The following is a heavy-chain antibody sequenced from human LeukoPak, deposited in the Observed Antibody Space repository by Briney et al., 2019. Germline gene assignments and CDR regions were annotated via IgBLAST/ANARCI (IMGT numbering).Heavy chain of an antibody. CDR1: GFTFSSYA. J-gene: IGHJ4*02. CDR2: ISTSGGTT. CDR3: AIMHRYYDGSGYWVQ. V-gene: IGHV3-23*01. Sequence: GGSLRLSCAASGFTFSSYAMSWVRQAPGKGLEWVSGISTSGGTTSYANSVKGRFTISRDNPRNTLYMQMNSLRAEDTAVYYCAIMHRYYDGSGYWVQWGQGTLVTVSS. D-gene: IGHD3-22*01.